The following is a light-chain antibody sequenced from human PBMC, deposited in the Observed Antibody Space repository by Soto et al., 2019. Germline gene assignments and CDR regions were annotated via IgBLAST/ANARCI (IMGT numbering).Light chain of an antibody. CDR2: EVS. J-gene: IGLJ2*01. CDR1: SSDVGGYNY. Sequence: QSALTQPPSASGSPGQSVTISCTGTSSDVGGYNYVSWYQQHPGKAPKLMISEVSKRPSGVPDRFSGSKSGNTASLTVSGLQAEDEADYYCSSYAGTYTFVVFGGGTKLTVL. V-gene: IGLV2-8*01. CDR3: SSYAGTYTFVV.